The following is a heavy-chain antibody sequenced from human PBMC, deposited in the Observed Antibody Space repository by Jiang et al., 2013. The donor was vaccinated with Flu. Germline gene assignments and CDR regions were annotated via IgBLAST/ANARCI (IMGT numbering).Heavy chain of an antibody. J-gene: IGHJ4*02. D-gene: IGHD5-18*01. CDR1: GFIFSRSS. CDR3: ARDVDTPLVRSFDH. CDR2: ISSSGRTI. Sequence: QLLESGGSLVQPGGSLRLSCAASGFIFSRSSMNWVRQAPGKGLEWVAYISSSGRTIYYADSVEGRFTISRDNDEDSLYLQMNSLRNEDTAVYYCARDVDTPLVRSFDHWGQGTLVTVSS. V-gene: IGHV3-48*02.